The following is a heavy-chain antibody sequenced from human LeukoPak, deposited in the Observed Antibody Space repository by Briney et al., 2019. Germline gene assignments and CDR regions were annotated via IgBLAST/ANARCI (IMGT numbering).Heavy chain of an antibody. CDR1: GFTFSSYA. V-gene: IGHV3-30*04. CDR2: ISYDGSNK. J-gene: IGHJ4*02. D-gene: IGHD3-22*01. CDR3: AKDRDPYYDSSGYSYFDY. Sequence: GGSLRLSCAASGFTFSSYAMHWVRQAPGKGLEWVAVISYDGSNKKYADSVKGRFTISRDNSKNTLCLQMNSLRAEDTAVYYCAKDRDPYYDSSGYSYFDYWGQGTLVTVSS.